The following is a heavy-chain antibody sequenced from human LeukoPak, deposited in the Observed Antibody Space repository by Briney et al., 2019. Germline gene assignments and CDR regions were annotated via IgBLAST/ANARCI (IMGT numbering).Heavy chain of an antibody. CDR2: ISSSGSNI. D-gene: IGHD3-22*01. CDR1: GFTFSDYY. J-gene: IGHJ4*02. CDR3: ARDYYYDSSGYYKY. Sequence: GGSLRLSCAASGFTFSDYYMSWIRQAPGKGLEWVSYISSSGSNIYYADSVKGRFTISRDNAKNSLYLQMNSLRAEDTAVYYCARDYYYDSSGYYKYWGQGTLVTVSS. V-gene: IGHV3-11*01.